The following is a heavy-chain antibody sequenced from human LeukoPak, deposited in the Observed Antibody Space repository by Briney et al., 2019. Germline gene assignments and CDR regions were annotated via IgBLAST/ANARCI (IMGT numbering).Heavy chain of an antibody. J-gene: IGHJ4*02. D-gene: IGHD4-17*01. Sequence: GRSLRLSCAASGFTFDDYAMHCVRQAPGKGLEWVSGISWNSGSIGYADSVKGRFTISRDNAKNSLYLQMNSLRAEDTALYYCAKDEDYGEQRGYFDYWGQGTLVTVSS. CDR2: ISWNSGSI. CDR1: GFTFDDYA. V-gene: IGHV3-9*01. CDR3: AKDEDYGEQRGYFDY.